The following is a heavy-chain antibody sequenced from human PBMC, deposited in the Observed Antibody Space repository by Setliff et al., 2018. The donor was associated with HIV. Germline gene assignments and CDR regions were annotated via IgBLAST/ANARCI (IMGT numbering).Heavy chain of an antibody. Sequence: PSETLSLTCIVSGDSISSDNYSWDWIRQPPGKGLEWIGSISYTGNTYYNPSLTSRVNISVDTSNNEFSLHLTSVTAADTAIYFCARDQRTQTMSPIDCWGQGTLVTV. CDR3: ARDQRTQTMSPIDC. CDR2: ISYTGNT. CDR1: GDSISSDNYS. J-gene: IGHJ4*02. V-gene: IGHV4-39*07. D-gene: IGHD3-10*02.